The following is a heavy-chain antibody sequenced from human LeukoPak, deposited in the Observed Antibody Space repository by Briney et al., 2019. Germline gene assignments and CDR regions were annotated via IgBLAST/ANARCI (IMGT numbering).Heavy chain of an antibody. D-gene: IGHD1-20*01. J-gene: IGHJ4*02. V-gene: IGHV4-59*01. CDR1: GRSISSYY. CDR3: ARGNWFTFDY. CDR2: IYYSGST. Sequence: SETLSLTCTVSGRSISSYYWSWIRQPPGKGLEWNGYIYYSGSTNYNPSLKSRVTISVDTSKNQFSLKLSSVTAADTAVYYCARGNWFTFDYWGQGTLVTVSS.